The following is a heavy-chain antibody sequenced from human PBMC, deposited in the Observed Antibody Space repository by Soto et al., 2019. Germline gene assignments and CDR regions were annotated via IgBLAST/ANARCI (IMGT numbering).Heavy chain of an antibody. V-gene: IGHV3-74*01. CDR3: TGPVTPGVDY. CDR2: ISSDGSTT. Sequence: GGSLRLSCAASGFTFSRYLMHWVRQAPGKGLVWVSLISSDGSTTNYADSVKGRFTISRDNARNTAYLQMNSLKTEDTAVYYCTGPVTPGVDYWGQGTLVTVSS. J-gene: IGHJ4*02. D-gene: IGHD4-17*01. CDR1: GFTFSRYL.